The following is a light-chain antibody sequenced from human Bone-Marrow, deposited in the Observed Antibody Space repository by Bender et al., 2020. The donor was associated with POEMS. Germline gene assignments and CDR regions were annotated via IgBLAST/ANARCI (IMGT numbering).Light chain of an antibody. CDR1: KLGQKY. V-gene: IGLV3-1*01. J-gene: IGLJ2*01. CDR2: EDT. CDR3: QVWDSNGDHVV. Sequence: SYELTQPPSVSVSPGQTVTIPCSGDKLGQKYISWFQQRPGQSPLLVIYEDTKRPSGIPHRFSGSISGRTATLTISGTQTLDEADYYCQVWDSNGDHVVFGGGTKLTVL.